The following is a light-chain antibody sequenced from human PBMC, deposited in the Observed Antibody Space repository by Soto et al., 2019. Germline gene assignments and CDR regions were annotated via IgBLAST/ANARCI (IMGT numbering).Light chain of an antibody. V-gene: IGKV3D-15*01. CDR1: QSVSSN. CDR3: QQYNDWWT. Sequence: EIVMTQSPATLSVSPGERATLSCRASQSVSSNLAWYQQKPGQAPRLLIYGASSRATGIPDRFSGSGSETDFTLTISRLEPEDFAVYYCQQYNDWWTFGQGTKVDIK. J-gene: IGKJ1*01. CDR2: GAS.